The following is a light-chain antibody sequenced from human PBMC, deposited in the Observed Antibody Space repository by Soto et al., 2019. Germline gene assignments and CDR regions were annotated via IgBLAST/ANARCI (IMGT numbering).Light chain of an antibody. V-gene: IGKV1-33*01. Sequence: DIQMTQSPSSLSASVGDMVTITCQASQNINNYLNWYQQKPGRAPKLLIYDASNLEAGVPSRFRGSGSGTDFTFTISRLQPEDIASDDCQQYENLPTFGQGTRLEIK. CDR3: QQYENLPT. CDR2: DAS. CDR1: QNINNY. J-gene: IGKJ5*01.